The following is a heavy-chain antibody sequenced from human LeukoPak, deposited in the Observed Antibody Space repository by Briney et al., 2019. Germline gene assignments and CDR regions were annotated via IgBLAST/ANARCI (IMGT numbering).Heavy chain of an antibody. CDR3: ARLSGSGSPHYFDY. V-gene: IGHV1-2*02. J-gene: IGHJ4*02. Sequence: ASVKVSCKASGYTFTGYYLHWVRQAPGQGLEWMGWINPNSGEANYAQRFQDRVTMTWDTSISTAYMELSSLRSDDTAVLYCARLSGSGSPHYFDYWGQGTLLTVAS. CDR1: GYTFTGYY. CDR2: INPNSGEA. D-gene: IGHD6-19*01.